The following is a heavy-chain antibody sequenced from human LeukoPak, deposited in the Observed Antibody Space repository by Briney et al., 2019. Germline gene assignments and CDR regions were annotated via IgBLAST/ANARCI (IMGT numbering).Heavy chain of an antibody. Sequence: SETLSLTCAVYGGSFSGYYWSWIRQPPGKGLEWIGEINHGGSTNYNPSLKSRVTISVDTSKNQFSLKLSSVTAADTAVYYCARVGPVYGMDVWGQGTTVTVSS. CDR1: GGSFSGYY. CDR3: ARVGPVYGMDV. J-gene: IGHJ6*02. CDR2: INHGGST. V-gene: IGHV4-34*01.